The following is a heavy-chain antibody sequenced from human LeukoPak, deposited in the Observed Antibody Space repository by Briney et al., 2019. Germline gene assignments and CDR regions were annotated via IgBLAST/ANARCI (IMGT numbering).Heavy chain of an antibody. CDR2: ISGRGGST. CDR3: AKGGMIGGDSAFFGY. D-gene: IGHD1-26*01. CDR1: GFTFSSYS. V-gene: IGHV3-23*01. Sequence: GGSLRLSCAASGFTFSSYSMRWVRQAPGKGLEWVTGISGRGGSTYYADSVKGRFTISRDKPKNALLLQMNSLRAEDTAIYCCAKGGMIGGDSAFFGYWGQGTLVTVSS. J-gene: IGHJ4*02.